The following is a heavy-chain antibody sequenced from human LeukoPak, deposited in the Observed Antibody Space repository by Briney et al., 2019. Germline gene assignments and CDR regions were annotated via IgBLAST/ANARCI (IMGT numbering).Heavy chain of an antibody. CDR1: DYSISSGYY. CDR2: IYHRGNS. D-gene: IGHD2-2*01. CDR3: ARDGGAYCSSTSCYNWFDP. Sequence: NSSETLSLTCIVSDYSISSGYYWGWIRQPPGKGLEWIGSIYHRGNSYYNPSLKSRVTISVDTSKNQFSLKLSSVTAADTAVYYCARDGGAYCSSTSCYNWFDPWGQGTLVTVSS. V-gene: IGHV4-38-2*02. J-gene: IGHJ5*02.